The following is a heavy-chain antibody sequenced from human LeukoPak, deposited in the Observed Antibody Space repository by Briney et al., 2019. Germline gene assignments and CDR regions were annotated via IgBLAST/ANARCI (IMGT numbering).Heavy chain of an antibody. D-gene: IGHD3-22*01. CDR3: ARDRYYYDSSGWNWFDP. CDR1: GGSISSYY. J-gene: IGHJ5*02. V-gene: IGHV4-59*01. Sequence: PSETLSLTCTVSGGSISSYYWSWIRQPPGKGLEWIGYTYYSGSTNYNPSLKSRVTISVDTSKNQFSLKLSSVTAADPAVYYCARDRYYYDSSGWNWFDPWGQGTLVTVSS. CDR2: TYYSGST.